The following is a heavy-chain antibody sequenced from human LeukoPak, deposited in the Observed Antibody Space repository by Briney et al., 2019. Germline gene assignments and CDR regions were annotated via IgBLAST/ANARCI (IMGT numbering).Heavy chain of an antibody. CDR3: ARGYSGYEYGY. CDR1: GGSISSSAYY. D-gene: IGHD5-12*01. V-gene: IGHV4-39*07. J-gene: IGHJ4*02. Sequence: SSVTLSLTCSVSGGSISSSAYYWGWIRQPPGQGLEWIGSIYYSGNTYYNPSLKSPVTISIDTSKNQFSLKLSSVTAADTAVYYCARGYSGYEYGYWGQGTLVTVSS. CDR2: IYYSGNT.